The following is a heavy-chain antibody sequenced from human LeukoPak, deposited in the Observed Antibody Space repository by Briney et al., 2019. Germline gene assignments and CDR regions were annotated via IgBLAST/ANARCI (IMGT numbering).Heavy chain of an antibody. CDR3: ARDEFVAAAGTGSYYYYYYMDV. CDR1: GGSISSSSYY. CDR2: IYYSGST. V-gene: IGHV4-39*07. J-gene: IGHJ6*03. Sequence: TSETLSLTCTVSGGSISSSSYYWGWIRQPPGKGLERIGSIYYSGSTYYNPSLKSRVTISVDTSKNQFSLKLSSVTAADTAVYYCARDEFVAAAGTGSYYYYYYMDVWGKGTTVTISS. D-gene: IGHD6-13*01.